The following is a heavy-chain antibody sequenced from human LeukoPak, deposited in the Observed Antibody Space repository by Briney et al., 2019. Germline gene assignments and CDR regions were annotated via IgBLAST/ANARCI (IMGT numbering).Heavy chain of an antibody. Sequence: GGSLRLSCAASGFTFSSYEMNWVRQAPGKGLEWVSYISGSGSTIYYADSVKGRFTISRDNAKNSLYLQMNSLRAEDTAVYYCARKYCSSTSCLIDNWGQGTLVTVSS. CDR1: GFTFSSYE. V-gene: IGHV3-48*03. J-gene: IGHJ4*02. CDR3: ARKYCSSTSCLIDN. CDR2: ISGSGSTI. D-gene: IGHD2-2*01.